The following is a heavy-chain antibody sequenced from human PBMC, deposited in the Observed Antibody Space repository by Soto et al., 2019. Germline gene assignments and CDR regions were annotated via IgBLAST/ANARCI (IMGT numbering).Heavy chain of an antibody. CDR2: IDPSDSYT. CDR1: GYNFISYW. J-gene: IGHJ6*02. Sequence: WESLKISCKASGYNFISYWINWVRQKPGKGLEWMGRIDPSDSYTNYSPSFQGHVTISAGKSISTAYLQWSSLKASDTAMYYCARHAPDYYYYGMDVCGQGTTVTVSS. V-gene: IGHV5-10-1*01. CDR3: ARHAPDYYYYGMDV.